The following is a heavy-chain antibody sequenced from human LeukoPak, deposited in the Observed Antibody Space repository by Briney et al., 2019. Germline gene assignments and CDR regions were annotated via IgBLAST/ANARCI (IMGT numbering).Heavy chain of an antibody. J-gene: IGHJ4*02. CDR2: ISSSGSNT. Sequence: GGSLRLSCAASEFTYGMNWVRQAPGKGLECVPAISSSGSNTYYADSVKGRFTISRDNSKNTLYLQMNSLRAEDTAVYYCARGGPYSSSSKLLDYWGQGTLVTVSS. CDR1: EFTYG. D-gene: IGHD6-6*01. CDR3: ARGGPYSSSSKLLDY. V-gene: IGHV3-23*01.